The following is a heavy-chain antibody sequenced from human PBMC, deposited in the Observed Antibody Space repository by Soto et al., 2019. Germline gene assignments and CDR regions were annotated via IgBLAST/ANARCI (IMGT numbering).Heavy chain of an antibody. CDR2: ISYDGSNK. Sequence: QVQLVESGGGVVQPGRSLRLSCAASGFTFSSYAMHWVRQAPGKGLEWVAVISYDGSNKYYAHSVKGRFTISRDNAKNTLYLQMISLRSEDTAVYYCARDSPVVPAARPGAFYYYYGIDVWGQGTTVTVSS. CDR3: ARDSPVVPAARPGAFYYYYGIDV. CDR1: GFTFSSYA. J-gene: IGHJ6*02. V-gene: IGHV3-30-3*01. D-gene: IGHD2-2*02.